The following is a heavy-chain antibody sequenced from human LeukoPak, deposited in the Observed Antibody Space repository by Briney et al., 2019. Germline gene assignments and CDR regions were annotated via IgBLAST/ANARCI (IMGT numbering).Heavy chain of an antibody. CDR2: ISYDGSNK. CDR1: GFTFSSYA. CDR3: AREGSRTLPTYFDY. D-gene: IGHD2-2*01. V-gene: IGHV3-30*04. Sequence: AGGSLRLSCAASGFTFSSYAMHWVRQAPGKGLEWVAVISYDGSNKYYADSVKGRFTISRDNSKNTLYLQMNSLRAEDTAVYYCAREGSRTLPTYFDYWGQGTLVTVSS. J-gene: IGHJ4*02.